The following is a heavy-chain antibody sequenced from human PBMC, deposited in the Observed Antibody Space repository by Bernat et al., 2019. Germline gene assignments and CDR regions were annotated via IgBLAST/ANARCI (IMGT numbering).Heavy chain of an antibody. CDR1: GGSISNYY. J-gene: IGHJ4*02. Sequence: QVQLKESGPGLVKPSETLSLTCTVSGGSISNYYWSWIRQPPGKGLEWIGYIYYSGSTNYNPSLKSRVTIAVDSSKNQFFLNMGSVTAADTAVYYCARGGSYSGGVDQWGQGTLVTVSS. CDR2: IYYSGST. V-gene: IGHV4-59*01. D-gene: IGHD1-26*01. CDR3: ARGGSYSGGVDQ.